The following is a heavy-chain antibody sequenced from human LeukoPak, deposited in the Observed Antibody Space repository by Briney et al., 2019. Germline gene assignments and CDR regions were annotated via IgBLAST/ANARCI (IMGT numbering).Heavy chain of an antibody. J-gene: IGHJ4*02. CDR2: IRYDGSNK. Sequence: GGSLRLSCAASGFTFSSYGMHWVRQAPGKGLEWVAFIRYDGSNKYYAGSVKGRFTISRDNSKNTLYLQMNSLRAEDTAVYYCAKLSVVVVPAANDFDYWGQGTLVTVSS. D-gene: IGHD2-2*01. CDR1: GFTFSSYG. V-gene: IGHV3-30*02. CDR3: AKLSVVVVPAANDFDY.